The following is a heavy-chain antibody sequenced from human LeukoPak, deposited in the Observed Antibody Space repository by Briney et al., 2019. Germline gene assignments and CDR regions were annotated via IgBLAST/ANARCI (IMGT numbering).Heavy chain of an antibody. J-gene: IGHJ6*02. CDR1: GFTFSSYW. CDR2: INSDGSST. D-gene: IGHD2-21*02. CDR3: AREPMYCGGDCYFYYYYYGMDV. Sequence: GGSLRLSCAASGFTFSSYWMHWVRQAPGKGLVWVSRINSDGSSTSYADSVKGRFTISRDNSKNTLYLQMNSLRAEDTAVYYCAREPMYCGGDCYFYYYYYGMDVWGQGTTVTVSS. V-gene: IGHV3-74*01.